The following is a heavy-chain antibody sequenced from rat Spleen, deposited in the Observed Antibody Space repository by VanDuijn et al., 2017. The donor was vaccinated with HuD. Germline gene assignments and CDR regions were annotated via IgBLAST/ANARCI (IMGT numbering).Heavy chain of an antibody. CDR1: GFTFNNYW. CDR3: VKDVSNSFYWYFDF. Sequence: EVQLVESGGDLVQPGRSLKLSCVASGFTFNNYWMTWIRQAPGKGLEWVASITNTGGSTYYRDSVKGRFTVSRNNSKITLYLQMDSLRSEDTATYYCVKDVSNSFYWYFDFWGPGTMVTVSS. D-gene: IGHD1-3*01. V-gene: IGHV5-31*01. CDR2: ITNTGGST. J-gene: IGHJ1*01.